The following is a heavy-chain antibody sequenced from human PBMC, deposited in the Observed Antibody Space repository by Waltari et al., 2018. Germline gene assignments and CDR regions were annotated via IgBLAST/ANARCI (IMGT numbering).Heavy chain of an antibody. Sequence: QVQLQESGPGLVKPSETLSLTCAVSGYSIISDYYWAWIRQPPGKGLEWIGSSYHSGRTYYSPSLKSRVTISVDTSKNQFSLKLGSGTAADTAVYYCARDLHDSRAYYHWGQGTLVAVSS. CDR3: ARDLHDSRAYYH. J-gene: IGHJ4*02. V-gene: IGHV4-38-2*02. CDR2: SYHSGRT. D-gene: IGHD3-22*01. CDR1: GYSIISDYY.